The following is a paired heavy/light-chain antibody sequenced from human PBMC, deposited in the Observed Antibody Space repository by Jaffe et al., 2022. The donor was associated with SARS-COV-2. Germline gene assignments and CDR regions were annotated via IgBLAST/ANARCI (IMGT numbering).Light chain of an antibody. V-gene: IGKV1-5*03. CDR3: QQYNSYLWT. J-gene: IGKJ1*01. Sequence: DIQMTQSPSTLSASVGDRVTITCRASQSISSWLAWYQQKPGKAPKLLIYKASSLESGVPSRFSGSGSGTEFTLTISSLQPDDFATYYCQQYNSYLWTFGQGTKVEIK. CDR2: KAS. CDR1: QSISSW.
Heavy chain of an antibody. Sequence: QVQLVQSGAEVKKPGSSVKVSCKASGGTFSSYAISWVRQAPGQGLEWMGGIIPIFGTANYAQKFQGRVTITADESTSTAYMELSSLRSEDTAVYYCARDRGLRYFDWLPSSESAFDIWGQGTMVTVSS. CDR2: IIPIFGTA. CDR3: ARDRGLRYFDWLPSSESAFDI. D-gene: IGHD3-9*01. CDR1: GGTFSSYA. V-gene: IGHV1-69*01. J-gene: IGHJ3*02.